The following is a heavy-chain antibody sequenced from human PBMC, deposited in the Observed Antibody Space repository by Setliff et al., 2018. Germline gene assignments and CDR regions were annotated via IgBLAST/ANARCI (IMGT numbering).Heavy chain of an antibody. CDR2: MNPNSGNT. CDR3: ARGRERDYNFWSGYYTYYYYGMDV. J-gene: IGHJ6*01. CDR1: GYTFTSYD. V-gene: IGHV1-8*03. D-gene: IGHD3-3*01. Sequence: ASVKVSCKASGYTFTSYDINWVRQATGQGLEWMGWMNPNSGNTGYAQKFQGRVTITRNTSISTAYMELRSLRSEDTAVYYCARGRERDYNFWSGYYTYYYYGMDVWG.